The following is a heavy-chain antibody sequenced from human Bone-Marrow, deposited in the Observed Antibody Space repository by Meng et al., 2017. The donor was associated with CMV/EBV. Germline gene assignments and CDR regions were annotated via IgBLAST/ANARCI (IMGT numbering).Heavy chain of an antibody. V-gene: IGHV3-30*18. J-gene: IGHJ4*02. D-gene: IGHD2-15*01. CDR3: GKDRCSGSNCHALDY. CDR1: GFTFSSYG. Sequence: SGFTFSSYGMHWVRQAPGKGLGWVAVISYDGNKYYADSVKGRFTISRDNSKNTLYLQMNSLRAEDTAVYYCGKDRCSGSNCHALDYWGQGTLVTVSS. CDR2: ISYDGNK.